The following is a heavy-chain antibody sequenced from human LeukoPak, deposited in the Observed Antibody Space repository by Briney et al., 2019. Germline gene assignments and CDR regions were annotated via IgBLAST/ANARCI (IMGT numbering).Heavy chain of an antibody. V-gene: IGHV1-3*01. J-gene: IGHJ4*02. CDR1: GYTFTSYA. CDR3: ARDRWWEPTDFSFDY. D-gene: IGHD1-26*01. CDR2: INAGNGNT. Sequence: ASVKVSCKASGYTFTSYAMHWVRQAPGQRLEWMGWINAGNGNTKYSQKFQGRVTITRDTSASTAYMELSSLRSEDTAVYYCARDRWWEPTDFSFDYWGQGTLVTVSS.